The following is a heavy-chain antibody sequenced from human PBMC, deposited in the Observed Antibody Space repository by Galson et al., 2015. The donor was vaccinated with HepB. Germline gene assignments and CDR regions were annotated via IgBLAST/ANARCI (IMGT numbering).Heavy chain of an antibody. V-gene: IGHV3-48*02. J-gene: IGHJ4*02. Sequence: SLPLSCAASGFTFSSYSLNWVRQAPGQGLAWVSSLSRSSSTIYYADSVKGRFTISRDHAKTSLYLQMHSLSDEDTAVSYCARVLTVGRFDYWGQGTLVTVSA. D-gene: IGHD4-23*01. CDR3: ARVLTVGRFDY. CDR1: GFTFSSYS. CDR2: LSRSSSTI.